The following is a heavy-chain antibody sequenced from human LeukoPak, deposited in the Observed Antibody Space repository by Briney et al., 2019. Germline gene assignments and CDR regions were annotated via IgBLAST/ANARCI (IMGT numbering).Heavy chain of an antibody. V-gene: IGHV3-53*01. D-gene: IGHD5-12*01. J-gene: IGHJ4*02. CDR3: ARERYSDYDSDFDY. Sequence: PGGSLRLSCAASGFTVSSNYMSWVRQAPGKGLEWVSVIYSGGSTYYADSVKGRFTISRDNSKNTLYLQMNSLRAEDTAVYYCARERYSDYDSDFDYWGQGTLVTVSS. CDR2: IYSGGST. CDR1: GFTVSSNY.